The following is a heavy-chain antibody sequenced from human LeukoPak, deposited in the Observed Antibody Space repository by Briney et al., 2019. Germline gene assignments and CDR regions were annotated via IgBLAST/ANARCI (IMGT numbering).Heavy chain of an antibody. V-gene: IGHV3-48*01. CDR1: GFTFSSYS. Sequence: PGGSLRLSCAASGFTFSSYSMNWVRQAPGKGLEWVSYISSSSSTIYYADSVKGRFTISRDNAKNSLYLQMNSLRAEDTAVYYCAKASFGVVTALDYWGQGTLVTVSS. J-gene: IGHJ4*02. D-gene: IGHD3-3*01. CDR2: ISSSSSTI. CDR3: AKASFGVVTALDY.